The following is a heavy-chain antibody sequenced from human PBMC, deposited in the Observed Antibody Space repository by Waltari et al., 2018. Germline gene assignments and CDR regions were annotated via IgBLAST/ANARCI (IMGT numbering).Heavy chain of an antibody. J-gene: IGHJ4*02. CDR2: IIPIFGTA. Sequence: QVQLVQSGAEVKKPGSSVKVSCKASGGTFSSYAISWVRPAPGQGLEWMGGIIPIFGTANYAQKFQGRVTITTDESTSTAYMELSSLRSEDTAVYYCARGGNYDYVWGSYRYSYFDYWGQGTLVTVSS. CDR3: ARGGNYDYVWGSYRYSYFDY. V-gene: IGHV1-69*05. D-gene: IGHD3-16*02. CDR1: GGTFSSYA.